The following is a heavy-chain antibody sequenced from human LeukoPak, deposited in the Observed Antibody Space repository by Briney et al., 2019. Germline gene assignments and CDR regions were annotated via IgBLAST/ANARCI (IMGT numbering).Heavy chain of an antibody. CDR3: ARVGERGYSYGLNWFDP. Sequence: SVKVSCKASGGTFSSYAISWVRQAPGQGLEWMGGIIPIFGTANYAQKFQGRVAITADESTSTAYMELSSLRSEDTAVYYCARVGERGYSYGLNWFDPWGQGTPVTVSS. V-gene: IGHV1-69*01. J-gene: IGHJ5*02. D-gene: IGHD5-18*01. CDR1: GGTFSSYA. CDR2: IIPIFGTA.